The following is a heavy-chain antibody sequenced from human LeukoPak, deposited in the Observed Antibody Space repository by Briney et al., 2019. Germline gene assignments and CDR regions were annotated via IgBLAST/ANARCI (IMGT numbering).Heavy chain of an antibody. D-gene: IGHD6-13*01. V-gene: IGHV3-33*01. CDR1: GFTFSSYG. CDR2: IWYDGSNK. CDR3: ARDLKKAALDY. Sequence: GGSLRLSCAASGFTFSSYGMHWVRQAPGKGLEWVAVIWYDGSNKYYADSVKGRFTISRDNSKNTLYLQMNSLRAEDTAVYYCARDLKKAALDYWGQGTLVTVSS. J-gene: IGHJ4*02.